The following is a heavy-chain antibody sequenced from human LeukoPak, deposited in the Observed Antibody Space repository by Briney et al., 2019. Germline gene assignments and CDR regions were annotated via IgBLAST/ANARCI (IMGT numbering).Heavy chain of an antibody. Sequence: PGGSLRLSCAASGFTVSSSYMNWVRQAPGKGLEWVSLIYSGGGTYYADSVKGRFTISRDNSKNTLYLQMNSLRAEDTAVYYCARNYYDSSAYYYFDNWGQGTLVTVSS. J-gene: IGHJ4*02. CDR2: IYSGGGT. CDR1: GFTVSSSY. D-gene: IGHD3-22*01. CDR3: ARNYYDSSAYYYFDN. V-gene: IGHV3-66*01.